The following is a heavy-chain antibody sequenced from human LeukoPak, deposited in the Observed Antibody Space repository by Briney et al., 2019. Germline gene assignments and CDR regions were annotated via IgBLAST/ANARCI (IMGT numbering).Heavy chain of an antibody. CDR3: ARSTSIAARFDY. CDR2: IKQDGSEK. D-gene: IGHD6-6*01. CDR1: GFAFSTYW. V-gene: IGHV3-7*03. J-gene: IGHJ4*02. Sequence: PGGSLRLSCAASGFAFSTYWMSWVRQTPGEGLEWVANIKQDGSEKYYVDSVKGRFTISRDNAKNSLYLQMSSLTDEDTAVYYCARSTSIAARFDYWGQGTLVTVSS.